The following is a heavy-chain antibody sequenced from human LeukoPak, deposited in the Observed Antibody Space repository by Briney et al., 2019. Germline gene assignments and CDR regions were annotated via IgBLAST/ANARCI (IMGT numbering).Heavy chain of an antibody. Sequence: SETLSLTCTVSGGSISSYYWSWIRQPPGKGLEWIGYIYYSGSTNYNPSLKSRVTISIDTSKNQFSLKLTSVTAADTAVYYCARGTGGWYFDLRGRGTLVTVSS. V-gene: IGHV4-59*01. J-gene: IGHJ2*01. D-gene: IGHD1/OR15-1a*01. CDR2: IYYSGST. CDR1: GGSISSYY. CDR3: ARGTGGWYFDL.